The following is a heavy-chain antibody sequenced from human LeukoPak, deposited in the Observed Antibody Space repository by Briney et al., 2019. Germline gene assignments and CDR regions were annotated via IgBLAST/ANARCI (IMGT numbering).Heavy chain of an antibody. D-gene: IGHD3-22*01. CDR1: GDSVSSNSAA. CDR3: ARGKGYYYDSSGSYWFDP. V-gene: IGHV6-1*01. CDR2: TYYRSKWYN. J-gene: IGHJ5*02. Sequence: SQTLSLTCAISGDSVSSNSAAWNWIRQSPSRGLEWLGRTYYRSKWYNDYAVSVKSRITINPDTSKNQFSLQLNSVTPEDTAVYYCARGKGYYYDSSGSYWFDPWGQGTLVTVSS.